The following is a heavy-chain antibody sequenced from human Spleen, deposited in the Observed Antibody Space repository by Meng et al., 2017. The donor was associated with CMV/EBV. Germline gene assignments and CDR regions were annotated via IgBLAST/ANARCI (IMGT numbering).Heavy chain of an antibody. V-gene: IGHV4-34*01. CDR3: ARLKETVTTFKRFYYGMDV. Sequence: ESLKISCAASGFTFSSYAMSWVRQPPGKGLEYIGEINHSGSTVYNPSLKGRVTISVDTSKNQFSLKLTSLTAADTSVYYCARLKETVTTFKRFYYGMDVWGQGTTVTVSS. CDR1: GFTFSSYA. CDR2: INHSGST. D-gene: IGHD4-17*01. J-gene: IGHJ6*02.